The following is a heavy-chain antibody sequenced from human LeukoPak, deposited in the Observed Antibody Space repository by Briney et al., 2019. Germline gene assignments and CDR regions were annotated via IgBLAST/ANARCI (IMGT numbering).Heavy chain of an antibody. CDR3: ARDRNPSSSWYEEESGFDY. D-gene: IGHD6-13*01. CDR2: INPDGSEK. CDR1: GFTFNTFW. J-gene: IGHJ4*02. Sequence: GGSLRLSCTASGFTFNTFWMNWVRQAPGKGLEWVANINPDGSEKYLVDSVKGRFTISRDNAKNSLYLQMNSPRAEDTAVYYCARDRNPSSSWYEEESGFDYWGQGTLVTVSS. V-gene: IGHV3-7*01.